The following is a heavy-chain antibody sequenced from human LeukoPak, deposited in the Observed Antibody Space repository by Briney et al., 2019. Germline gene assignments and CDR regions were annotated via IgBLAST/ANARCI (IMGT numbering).Heavy chain of an antibody. J-gene: IGHJ4*02. CDR3: ARGTGRGYGSGSYYDY. CDR1: GYTFTGYY. CDR2: INPNSGGT. Sequence: ASVKVSCKASGYTFTGYYMHWVRQAPGQGLEWMGWINPNSGGTNYAQRFQGWVTMTRDTSISTAYMELSRLRSDDTAVYYCARGTGRGYGSGSYYDYWGQGTLVTVSS. V-gene: IGHV1-2*04. D-gene: IGHD3-10*01.